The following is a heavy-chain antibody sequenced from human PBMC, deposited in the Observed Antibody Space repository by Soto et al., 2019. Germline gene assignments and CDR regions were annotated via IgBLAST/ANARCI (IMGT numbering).Heavy chain of an antibody. D-gene: IGHD6-19*01. V-gene: IGHV3-21*01. J-gene: IGHJ5*02. Sequence: PGGSLRLSCAASGFTFSSYSMNWVRQAPGKGLEWVSSISSSSSYIYYADSVKGRFTISRDNAKNSLYLQMNSLRAEDTAVYYCASSPYRSGWYWFDPWGQGTLVTVSS. CDR3: ASSPYRSGWYWFDP. CDR2: ISSSSSYI. CDR1: GFTFSSYS.